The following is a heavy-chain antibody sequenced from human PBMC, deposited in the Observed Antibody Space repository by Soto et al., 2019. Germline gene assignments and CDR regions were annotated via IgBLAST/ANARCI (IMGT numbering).Heavy chain of an antibody. D-gene: IGHD3-10*01. Sequence: SETLSLTCTVSGGSVSSGSYYWSWIRQPPGKGLEWIGYIYYSGSTNYNPSLKSRVTISVDTSKNQFSLKLSSVTAADTAVYYCERAMGGPNRGIDYWGQGTLVTVSS. V-gene: IGHV4-61*01. CDR3: ERAMGGPNRGIDY. CDR1: GGSVSSGSYY. J-gene: IGHJ4*02. CDR2: IYYSGST.